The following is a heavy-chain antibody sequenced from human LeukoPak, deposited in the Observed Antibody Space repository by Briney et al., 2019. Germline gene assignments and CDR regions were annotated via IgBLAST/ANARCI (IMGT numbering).Heavy chain of an antibody. V-gene: IGHV4-34*01. D-gene: IGHD6-19*01. CDR1: GGSFSGYY. CDR2: INHSGST. Sequence: SSETLSLTCAVYGGSFSGYYWSWIRQPPGKALEWIGEINHSGSTNYNPSLKSRVTISVDTSKNQFSLKLSSVTAADTAVYYCGAAGLGSGWYGVDYWGQGTLVTVSS. CDR3: GAAGLGSGWYGVDY. J-gene: IGHJ4*02.